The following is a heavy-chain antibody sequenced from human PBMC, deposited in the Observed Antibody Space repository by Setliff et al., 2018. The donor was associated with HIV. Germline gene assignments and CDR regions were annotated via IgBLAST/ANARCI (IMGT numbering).Heavy chain of an antibody. CDR1: GYSFINYG. CDR2: ISAYNGNT. J-gene: IGHJ5*02. D-gene: IGHD1-26*01. CDR3: ARARLQGIVTAVGPRDNCLDP. Sequence: ASVKVSCKASGYSFINYGIRWVRQAPGQGLEWMGWISAYNGNTDYAPRLLGRVTMTTDTSTSTAYMELRSLSSDDTAVYYCARARLQGIVTAVGPRDNCLDPWGQGTRVTVSS. V-gene: IGHV1-18*01.